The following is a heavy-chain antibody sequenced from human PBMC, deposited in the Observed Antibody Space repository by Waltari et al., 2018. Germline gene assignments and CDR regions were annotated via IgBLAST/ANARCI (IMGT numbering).Heavy chain of an antibody. CDR2: ISYSGST. CDR3: ARLSYHIVTGYGWFDP. CDR1: GGSISSDSYY. V-gene: IGHV4-39*01. D-gene: IGHD3-9*01. Sequence: QLQLQESGPGLVKPSETLSLTCTVSGGSISSDSYYWGWIRQPPGKGLEWIGIISYSGSTYYNPSLKSRVTISVDTSKNQFSLKLSSVTAADTAVYYCARLSYHIVTGYGWFDPRGLGTLVTVSS. J-gene: IGHJ5*02.